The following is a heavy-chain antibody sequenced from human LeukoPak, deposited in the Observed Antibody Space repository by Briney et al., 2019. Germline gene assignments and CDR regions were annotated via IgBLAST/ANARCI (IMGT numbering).Heavy chain of an antibody. J-gene: IGHJ4*02. CDR3: AGSQLGYCSGGSCPLRD. Sequence: SETLSLTCAVYGGSFSGYYWSWIRQPPGKGLEWIGEINHSGSTNYNPSLKSRVTISVDTSKNQFSLKLSSVTAADTAVYYCAGSQLGYCSGGSCPLRDWGQGTLVTVSS. D-gene: IGHD2-15*01. CDR2: INHSGST. V-gene: IGHV4-34*01. CDR1: GGSFSGYY.